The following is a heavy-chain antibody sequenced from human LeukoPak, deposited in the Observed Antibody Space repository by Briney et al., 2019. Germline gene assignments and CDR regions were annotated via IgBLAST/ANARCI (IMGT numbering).Heavy chain of an antibody. CDR3: ARGRYWNDGGGDAFDI. Sequence: PSETLSLTCAVSGGSINTGGYSWSWIRQPQGKGLEWIAYVYHSGVTYHNPSLKSRVTISIDGSRNQFSLKLSSTPDADMAVYYCARGRYWNDGGGDAFDIWGQGTMVTVSS. CDR2: VYHSGVT. J-gene: IGHJ3*02. CDR1: GGSINTGGYS. V-gene: IGHV4-30-2*01. D-gene: IGHD1-1*01.